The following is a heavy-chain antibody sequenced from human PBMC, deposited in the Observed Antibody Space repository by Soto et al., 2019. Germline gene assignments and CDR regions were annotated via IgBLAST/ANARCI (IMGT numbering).Heavy chain of an antibody. CDR1: GFTFSSCA. V-gene: IGHV3-23*01. D-gene: IGHD6-19*01. CDR2: ISGSGGST. J-gene: IGHJ5*02. CDR3: AKDLASSGWYEGWFDP. Sequence: GGSLRLSCAASGFTFSSCAMNWVRQAPGKGLEWVSAISGSGGSTYYADSVKGRFTISRDNSKNTLYLQMNSLRAEDTAVYYCAKDLASSGWYEGWFDPWGQGTLVTVSS.